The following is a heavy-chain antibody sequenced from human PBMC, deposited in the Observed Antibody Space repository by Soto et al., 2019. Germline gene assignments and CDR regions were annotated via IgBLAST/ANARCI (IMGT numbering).Heavy chain of an antibody. CDR1: GGSISSGDYY. J-gene: IGHJ4*02. D-gene: IGHD2-2*01. Sequence: PSETLSLTCTVSGGSISSGDYYWSWIRQPPGKGLEWIGYIYYSGSTNYNPSLKSRVTISVDTSKNQFSLKLSSVTAADTAVYYCARLSSRMGPTPALFDYWGQGTLVTVSS. V-gene: IGHV4-30-4*01. CDR2: IYYSGST. CDR3: ARLSSRMGPTPALFDY.